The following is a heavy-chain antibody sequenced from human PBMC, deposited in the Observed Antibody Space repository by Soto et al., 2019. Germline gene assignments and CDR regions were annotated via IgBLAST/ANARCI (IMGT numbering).Heavy chain of an antibody. D-gene: IGHD3-22*01. CDR2: IIPIFGTA. J-gene: IGHJ2*01. V-gene: IGHV1-69*06. CDR3: ASTKYDSSAYYYWYLSL. CDR1: EDTFRNYA. Sequence: QVELVPSGAEVKKPGSSVKVSCQASEDTFRNYAISWVRQAPGQGLEWMGGIIPIFGTANHAQKFLGRVTIPTDTSANTVALELRSLRSEYTAVYYCASTKYDSSAYYYWYLSLWGRGTLVTVSS.